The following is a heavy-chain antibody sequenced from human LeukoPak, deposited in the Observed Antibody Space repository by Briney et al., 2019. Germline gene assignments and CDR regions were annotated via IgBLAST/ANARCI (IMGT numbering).Heavy chain of an antibody. CDR3: TTMNRHDAFDV. CDR1: GFTFSNVW. Sequence: GGSLRLSCAASGFTFSNVWMTWVRQAPGKGLEWVGRIKSNAAGGTADYAAPVNGRFTISRDDSKNTLFLQMNSLKTEDTAMYYCTTMNRHDAFDVWGQGTMVTVSS. J-gene: IGHJ3*01. D-gene: IGHD1-14*01. V-gene: IGHV3-15*01. CDR2: IKSNAAGGTA.